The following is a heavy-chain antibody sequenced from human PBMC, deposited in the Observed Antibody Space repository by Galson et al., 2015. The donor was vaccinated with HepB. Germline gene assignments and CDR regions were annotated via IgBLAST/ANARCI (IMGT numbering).Heavy chain of an antibody. CDR2: IYNGDRT. J-gene: IGHJ4*02. CDR3: ARDLPGTTAGMLF. CDR1: GFTVRGNY. Sequence: SLRLSCAASGFTVRGNYMTWVRQAPGQGLEWVSVIYNGDRTYYADSVGGRFTISRDISKNTPSLQMNSLRVEDTAVYYCARDLPGTTAGMLFWGQGTLVTVSS. D-gene: IGHD2-2*01. V-gene: IGHV3-53*01.